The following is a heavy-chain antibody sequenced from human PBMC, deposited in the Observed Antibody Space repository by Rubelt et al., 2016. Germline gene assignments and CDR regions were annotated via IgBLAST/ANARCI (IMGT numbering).Heavy chain of an antibody. CDR2: ITHSGST. V-gene: IGHV4-34*02. CDR1: DGSFSAYY. Sequence: QVQLRQWGAGLLKPSETLSLTCAVYDGSFSAYYLSWIRQPPGKGLEWIGAITHSGSTYYTSSLQSRVSISVDTPKTQLSLNRSAMTAADTAVYYCGLAPPSHGRRYGMDVWGQGTTVTVSS. D-gene: IGHD6-13*01. J-gene: IGHJ6*02. CDR3: GLAPPSHGRRYGMDV.